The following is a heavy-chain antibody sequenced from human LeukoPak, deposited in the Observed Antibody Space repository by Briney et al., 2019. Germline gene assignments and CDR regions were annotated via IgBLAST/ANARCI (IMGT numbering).Heavy chain of an antibody. CDR1: GGSISSYY. CDR3: ARTRIAFDY. V-gene: IGHV4-59*01. Sequence: TSETLSLTCTVSGGSISSYYWSWIRQPPGKGLEWIGYIYYSGSTNYNPSLKSRVTISVDTSKNQFSLKLSSGTAADTAVYYCARTRIAFDYWGQGTLVTVSS. J-gene: IGHJ4*02. CDR2: IYYSGST. D-gene: IGHD2/OR15-2a*01.